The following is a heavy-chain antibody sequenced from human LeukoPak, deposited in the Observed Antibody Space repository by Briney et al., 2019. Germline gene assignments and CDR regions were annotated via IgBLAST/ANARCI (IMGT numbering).Heavy chain of an antibody. Sequence: SETLSLXCAVYGGSFSGYYWSWSRQPPGKGLEWIGEINHSGSTNYNPSLKSRVTISVDTSKNQFSLKLSSVTAADTAVYYCARGPNYYDSSGYPIQHWGQGTLVTVSS. V-gene: IGHV4-34*01. D-gene: IGHD3-22*01. CDR2: INHSGST. CDR3: ARGPNYYDSSGYPIQH. CDR1: GGSFSGYY. J-gene: IGHJ1*01.